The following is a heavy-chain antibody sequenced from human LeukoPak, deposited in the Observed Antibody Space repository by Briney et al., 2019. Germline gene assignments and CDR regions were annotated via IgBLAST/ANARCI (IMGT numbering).Heavy chain of an antibody. D-gene: IGHD5-18*01. CDR3: AKASYGYYFDY. CDR1: GLTFSRYG. CDR2: IWYDGSNK. Sequence: QPGRSLRLSCAASGLTFSRYGMHWVPQAPGKGLEWVAVIWYDGSNKYYADSVKGRFTISRDNSKNTLYLQMNSLRAEDTAVYYCAKASYGYYFDYWGQGTLVTVSS. V-gene: IGHV3-33*06. J-gene: IGHJ4*02.